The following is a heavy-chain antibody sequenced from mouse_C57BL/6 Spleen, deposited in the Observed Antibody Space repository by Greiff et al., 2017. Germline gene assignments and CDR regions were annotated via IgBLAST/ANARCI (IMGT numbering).Heavy chain of an antibody. CDR3: ARTSDGYFG. D-gene: IGHD2-3*01. V-gene: IGHV1-81*01. J-gene: IGHJ2*01. Sequence: QVHVKQSGAELARPGASVKLSCKASGYTFTSYGISWVKQRTGQGLEWIGEIYPRSGNTYYNEKFKGKATLTADKSSSTAYMELRSLTSEDAAVYFCARTSDGYFGGGQGTTLTVSS. CDR2: IYPRSGNT. CDR1: GYTFTSYG.